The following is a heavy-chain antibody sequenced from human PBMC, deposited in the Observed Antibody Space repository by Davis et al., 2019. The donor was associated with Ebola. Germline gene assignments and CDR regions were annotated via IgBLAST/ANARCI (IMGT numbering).Heavy chain of an antibody. D-gene: IGHD1-26*01. CDR3: ARAQVWWDKGADEFLDY. CDR2: IWYDGSNK. J-gene: IGHJ4*02. CDR1: GFTFSSYG. V-gene: IGHV3-33*08. Sequence: GESLKISCAASGFTFSSYGMHWVRQAPGKGLEWVAVIWYDGSNKYYADSVKGRFTISRDNSKNMLYLQMNSLRAEDTAVYYCARAQVWWDKGADEFLDYWGQGTLVTVSS.